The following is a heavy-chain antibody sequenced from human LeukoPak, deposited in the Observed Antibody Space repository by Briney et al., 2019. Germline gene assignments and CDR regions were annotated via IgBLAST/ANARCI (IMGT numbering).Heavy chain of an antibody. CDR3: AREYCSSTSCYLWYFDL. D-gene: IGHD2-2*01. J-gene: IGHJ2*01. V-gene: IGHV4-34*01. CDR1: GGSFSGYY. Sequence: SETLSLTCAVYGGSFSGYYWSWIRQPPGKGLEWIGESNHSGSTNYNPSLKSRVTISVDTSKNQFSLKLSSVTAADTAVYYCAREYCSSTSCYLWYFDLWGRGTLVTVSS. CDR2: SNHSGST.